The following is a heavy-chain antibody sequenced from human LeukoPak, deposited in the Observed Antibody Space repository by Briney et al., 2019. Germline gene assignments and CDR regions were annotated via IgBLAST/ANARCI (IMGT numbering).Heavy chain of an antibody. CDR2: ISGSGGTT. CDR3: ARAAGSIDY. CDR1: AFTFNSYA. Sequence: PGGSLRLSCAASAFTFNSYAMNWVRQAPGKGLEWVSGISGSGGTTYYADSVKGRFTISRDNAKNSLYLQMNSLRAEDTAVYYCARAAGSIDYWGQGTLVTVSS. V-gene: IGHV3-21*01. J-gene: IGHJ4*02.